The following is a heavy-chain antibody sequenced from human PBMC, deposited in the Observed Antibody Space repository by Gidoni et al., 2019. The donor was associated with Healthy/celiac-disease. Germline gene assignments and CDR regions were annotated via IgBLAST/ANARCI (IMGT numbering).Heavy chain of an antibody. Sequence: QLQLQESGPGLVKPSETLSLTCTVSGGSISSSSYYWGWIRQPPGKGLEWIGSIYYSGSTYYNPSLKSRVTISVDTSKNQFSLKLSSVTAADTAVYYCASRTLGVVVPAATYYYYYGMDVWGQGTTVTVSS. D-gene: IGHD2-2*01. CDR1: GGSISSSSYY. CDR2: IYYSGST. CDR3: ASRTLGVVVPAATYYYYYGMDV. J-gene: IGHJ6*02. V-gene: IGHV4-39*01.